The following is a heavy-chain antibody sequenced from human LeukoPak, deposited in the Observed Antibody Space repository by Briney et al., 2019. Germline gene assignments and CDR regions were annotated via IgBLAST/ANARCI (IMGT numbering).Heavy chain of an antibody. V-gene: IGHV3-23*01. Sequence: PGGSLRLSCTASGFTFSSYTMSWVRQAPGKGLEWVSAISGSGGGTYYADSVKGRFTISRDNAKNTLYLQMNSLRAEDTAVYYCARVSVGSSDYYDSSGYYYGYPYDAFDIWGQGTMVTVSS. D-gene: IGHD3-22*01. CDR2: ISGSGGGT. CDR3: ARVSVGSSDYYDSSGYYYGYPYDAFDI. CDR1: GFTFSSYT. J-gene: IGHJ3*02.